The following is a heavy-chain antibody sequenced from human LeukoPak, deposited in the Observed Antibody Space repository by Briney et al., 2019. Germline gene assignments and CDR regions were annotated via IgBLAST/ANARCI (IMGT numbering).Heavy chain of an antibody. Sequence: NSSETLSLTCAVYCGSFSGYYWSWIRQPPGKGLEWIGEINHSGSTNYNPSLKSRVTISVDTSKNQFSLKLSSVTAADTAVYYCASTSSSWYDAFDIWGQGTVVTVSS. J-gene: IGHJ3*02. D-gene: IGHD6-13*01. V-gene: IGHV4-34*01. CDR2: INHSGST. CDR3: ASTSSSWYDAFDI. CDR1: CGSFSGYY.